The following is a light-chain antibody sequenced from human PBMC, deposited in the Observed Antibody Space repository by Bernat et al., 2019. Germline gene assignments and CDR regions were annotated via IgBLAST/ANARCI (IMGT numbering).Light chain of an antibody. J-gene: IGLJ1*01. Sequence: QSALTQPPSVSGSPGQSVTISCTGTRSDVGSHNRVSWYQQSPGTAPKLIIYEVTNRPAGVPDRFSGSKSGNTASLTISGLQADDEADYYCSSYTRTSTFVFGTGIKVTVL. CDR1: RSDVGSHNR. V-gene: IGLV2-18*02. CDR3: SSYTRTSTFV. CDR2: EVT.